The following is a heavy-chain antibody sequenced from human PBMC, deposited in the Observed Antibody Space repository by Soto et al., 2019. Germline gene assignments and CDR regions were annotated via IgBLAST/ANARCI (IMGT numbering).Heavy chain of an antibody. CDR2: IYYSGST. CDR1: GGSISSYY. J-gene: IGHJ4*02. Sequence: SETLSLTCTVSGGSISSYYWSWIRQPPGKGLEWNGYIYYSGSTNYNPSLKSRVTISVDTSKNQFSLKLSSVTAADTAVYYCARGGVGSGWYAFNYWGQGTLVTVSS. D-gene: IGHD6-19*01. V-gene: IGHV4-59*01. CDR3: ARGGVGSGWYAFNY.